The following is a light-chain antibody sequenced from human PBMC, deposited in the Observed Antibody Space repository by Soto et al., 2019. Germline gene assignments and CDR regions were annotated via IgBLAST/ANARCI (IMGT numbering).Light chain of an antibody. CDR1: QSVSSSF. CDR3: QQYTGSPWT. V-gene: IGKV3-20*01. J-gene: IGKJ1*01. Sequence: EIVLTHSPATLSLSPWEIATLSCRASQSVSSSFLAWYQQKPGQAPRLLIYGASSRATGIPDRFSGSGSGTDFTLTISRLEPEDFAVYYCQQYTGSPWTFGQGTKVDIK. CDR2: GAS.